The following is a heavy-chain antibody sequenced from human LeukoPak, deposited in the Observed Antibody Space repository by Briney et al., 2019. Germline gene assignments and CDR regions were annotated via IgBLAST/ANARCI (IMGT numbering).Heavy chain of an antibody. D-gene: IGHD6-13*01. J-gene: IGHJ4*02. V-gene: IGHV3-7*01. Sequence: GGSLRLSCAASGFTFSSYWMSWVRQAPGKGLEWVANIKQDGSEKYYVDSVKGRFTISRDNAKNSLYLQMNSLRAEDTAVYYCARDRVWQQLERGFDYWGQGTLVTVSS. CDR2: IKQDGSEK. CDR1: GFTFSSYW. CDR3: ARDRVWQQLERGFDY.